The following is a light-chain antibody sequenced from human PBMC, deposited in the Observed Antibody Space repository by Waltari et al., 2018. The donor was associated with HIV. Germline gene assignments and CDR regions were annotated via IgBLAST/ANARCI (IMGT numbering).Light chain of an antibody. CDR2: DDD. CDR3: QVWDSGSDHV. CDR1: NIGNRD. J-gene: IGLJ1*01. Sequence: SYVLTQPPSITVAPGKTAKITCGGNNIGNRDVHWYQQKPGQAPMLVTYDDDDRPSGSTDSSTCSTPATTASMTISRGEAGNEADCYCQVWDSGSDHVFGSGTTATVL. V-gene: IGLV3-21*01.